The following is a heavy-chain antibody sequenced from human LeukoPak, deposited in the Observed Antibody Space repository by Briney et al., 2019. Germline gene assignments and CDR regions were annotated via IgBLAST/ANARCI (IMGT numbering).Heavy chain of an antibody. Sequence: GGSLRLSCAASGFTFSNYGMHWVRQAPGKGLEWVTAISYDASNKYYADSVRGRFTISRDNSKNTLYLQMNSLRAEDTAVYYCAKDRGSLAAAGSLNYYFDYWGQGTLVTVSS. D-gene: IGHD6-13*01. V-gene: IGHV3-30*18. CDR1: GFTFSNYG. CDR3: AKDRGSLAAAGSLNYYFDY. J-gene: IGHJ4*02. CDR2: ISYDASNK.